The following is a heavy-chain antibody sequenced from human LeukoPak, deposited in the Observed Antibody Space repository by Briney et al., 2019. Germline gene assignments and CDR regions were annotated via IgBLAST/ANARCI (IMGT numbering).Heavy chain of an antibody. CDR3: ARRFLYYYYYMDV. CDR1: GGSFSGYY. V-gene: IGHV4-34*01. D-gene: IGHD3-10*01. J-gene: IGHJ6*03. CDR2: INYSGST. Sequence: TSETLSLTCAVYGGSFSGYYWSWIRQPPGKGLEWIGEINYSGSTNYNPSLKSRVTISVDTSKNQFSLKLSSVTAADTAVYYCARRFLYYYYYMDVWGKGTTVTVSS.